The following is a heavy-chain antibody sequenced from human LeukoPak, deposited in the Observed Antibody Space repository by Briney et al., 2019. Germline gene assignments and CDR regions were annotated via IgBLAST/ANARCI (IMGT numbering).Heavy chain of an antibody. Sequence: GGSLRLSCAASGFTFRSYAMSWVRQAPGKGLEWVSAISGSGDSTDYADSVKGRFTISRDDSKNTLYLQMHSLRAEDTAVYYCTRPTIAVAGTGWIDAFDIWGQGTMVTVSS. V-gene: IGHV3-23*01. J-gene: IGHJ3*02. CDR1: GFTFRSYA. CDR3: TRPTIAVAGTGWIDAFDI. D-gene: IGHD6-19*01. CDR2: ISGSGDST.